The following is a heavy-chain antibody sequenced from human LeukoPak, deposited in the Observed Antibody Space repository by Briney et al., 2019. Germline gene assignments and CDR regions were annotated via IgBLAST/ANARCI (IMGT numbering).Heavy chain of an antibody. CDR1: GFTFSSYS. CDR3: ACPHYYGLEAYYFDY. CDR2: ISSSSSYI. J-gene: IGHJ4*02. Sequence: PGGSLRLSCAASGFTFSSYSMNWVRQAPGKGLEWVSSISSSSSYIYYADSVKGRFTISRDNAKNSLYLQMNSLRAEDTAVYYCACPHYYGLEAYYFDYWGQGTLVTVSS. V-gene: IGHV3-21*01. D-gene: IGHD4-17*01.